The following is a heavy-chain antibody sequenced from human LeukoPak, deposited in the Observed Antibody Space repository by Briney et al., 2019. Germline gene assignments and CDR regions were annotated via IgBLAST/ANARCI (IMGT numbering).Heavy chain of an antibody. D-gene: IGHD3-3*01. CDR1: GYTFTSYD. CDR3: AREAITIFGVVRTQTTYGPHRFDP. CDR2: MNPNSGNT. V-gene: IGHV1-8*03. Sequence: ASVKVSCKASGYTFTSYDINWVRQTTEQGLEWMGWMNPNSGNTRYAQNFEGSVTITRNTSISTAYMELSHLRSDDTAVYYYAREAITIFGVVRTQTTYGPHRFDPWGEGTLVTVSS. J-gene: IGHJ5*02.